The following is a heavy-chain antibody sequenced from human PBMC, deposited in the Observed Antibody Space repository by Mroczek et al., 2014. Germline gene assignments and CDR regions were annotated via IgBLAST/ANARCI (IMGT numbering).Heavy chain of an antibody. CDR1: GFTFSSYA. V-gene: IGHV3-23*04. CDR2: ISGSGGST. Sequence: EVQLVGDWGEAWYSLGGSLRLSCAASGFTFSSYAMSWVRQAPGKGLEWVSAISGSGGSTYYADSVKGRFTISRDNSKNTLYLQMNSLRAEDTAVYYCAKDPLGKNQLLVVWFDPWGQGTLVTVSS. J-gene: IGHJ5*02. D-gene: IGHD2-2*01. CDR3: AKDPLGKNQLLVVWFDP.